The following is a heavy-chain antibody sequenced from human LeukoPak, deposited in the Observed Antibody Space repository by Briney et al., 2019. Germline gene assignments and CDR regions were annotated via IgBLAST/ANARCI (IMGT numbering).Heavy chain of an antibody. CDR2: IYHSGST. CDR3: ARVADYSAFDY. D-gene: IGHD4-11*01. CDR1: GGSISSGGYS. V-gene: IGHV4-30-2*01. J-gene: IGHJ4*02. Sequence: SETLSLTCAVSGGSISSGGYSWSWIRQPPGKGLEWIGYIYHSGSTYYNPSLKSRVTISVDRSKNQFSLKLSSVTAAGTAVYYCARVADYSAFDYWGQGTLVTVSS.